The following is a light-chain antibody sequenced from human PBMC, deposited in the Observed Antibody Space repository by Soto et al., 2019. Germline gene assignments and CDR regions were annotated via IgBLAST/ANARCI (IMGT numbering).Light chain of an antibody. CDR1: QSISSW. V-gene: IGKV1-5*01. J-gene: IGKJ4*01. Sequence: DIQMTQSPSTLSASVGDRVTITCRASQSISSWLAWYQQKPGKAPKLLIYGASTLQSGVPSRFSGSGSGTEFTLTISSLQPEDVATFCQQLNTYPAFGGGTKVE. CDR3: QQLNTYPA. CDR2: GAS.